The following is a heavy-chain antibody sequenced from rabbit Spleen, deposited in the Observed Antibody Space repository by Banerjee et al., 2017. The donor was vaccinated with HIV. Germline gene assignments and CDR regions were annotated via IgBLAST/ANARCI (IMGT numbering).Heavy chain of an antibody. V-gene: IGHV1S45*01. CDR2: IVGGSSGIT. CDR3: ARDLVTVIGWNFNL. D-gene: IGHD5-1*01. Sequence: QEQLVESGGGLVQPEGSLTLTCTASGFDFSSDAMCWVRQAPGKGLEWIACIVGGSSGITYYASWAKGRFIMSRTSSTTVTLQMTSLTAADTATYICARDLVTVIGWNFNLWGPGTLVTVS. CDR1: GFDFSSDA. J-gene: IGHJ4*01.